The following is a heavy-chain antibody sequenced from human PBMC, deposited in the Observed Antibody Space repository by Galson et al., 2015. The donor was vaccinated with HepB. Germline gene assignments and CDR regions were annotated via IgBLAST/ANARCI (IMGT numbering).Heavy chain of an antibody. Sequence: SLRLSCAASGFNFKSHTMNWVRQAPGKGLEWVSAISGSGAFTYYAASVKGRFTISRDNSKNTLYLQMTSLRVEDTAIYYCAKDSVSGSYLPTYFDYWAREPWSPSPQ. CDR3: AKDSVSGSYLPTYFDY. CDR1: GFNFKSHT. D-gene: IGHD1-26*01. CDR2: ISGSGAFT. V-gene: IGHV3-23*01. J-gene: IGHJ4*02.